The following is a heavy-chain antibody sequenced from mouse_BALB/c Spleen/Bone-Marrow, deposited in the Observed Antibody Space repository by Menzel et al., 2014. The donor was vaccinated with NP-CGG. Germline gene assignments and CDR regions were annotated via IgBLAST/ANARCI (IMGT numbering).Heavy chain of an antibody. CDR2: ISYDGSN. CDR3: ARGYDYDYAMDY. V-gene: IGHV3-6*02. CDR1: GYYITSGYY. J-gene: IGHJ4*01. D-gene: IGHD2-4*01. Sequence: ESGPGLVKPSQTLSLTCSVTGYYITSGYYWNWIRQFPGNKLEWMGYISYDGSNNYNPSLKNRISITRDTSKNQFFLKLNSVTTEDTATYYCARGYDYDYAMDYWGQGTSVTVSS.